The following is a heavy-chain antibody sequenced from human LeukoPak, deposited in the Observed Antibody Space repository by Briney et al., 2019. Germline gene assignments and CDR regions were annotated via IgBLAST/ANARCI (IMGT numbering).Heavy chain of an antibody. CDR3: ARHGFPFIAAALAWCDP. CDR2: IYTSGST. Sequence: SETLSLTCTVSGGSISSYYWSWLRQPPGEGLGWIGYIYTSGSTNYHPSLKSRVTISVGTSKHQFSLKLSSVTAADTAVYYCARHGFPFIAAALAWCDPWGQGTLVTVSS. CDR1: GGSISSYY. J-gene: IGHJ5*02. D-gene: IGHD6-13*01. V-gene: IGHV4-4*09.